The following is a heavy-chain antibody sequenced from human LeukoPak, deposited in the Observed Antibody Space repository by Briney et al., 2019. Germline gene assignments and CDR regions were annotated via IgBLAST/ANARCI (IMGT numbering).Heavy chain of an antibody. V-gene: IGHV4-59*01. CDR2: IYSSGTS. Sequence: SETLSLTCTVSGGSISSYYWSWIRQPPGRGLEWIGHIYSSGTSNYNPSLKSRVTISEDTSKNQLSLKLSSVTAADTAVYYCARDPLSWGSQADDYWGQGTLVTVSS. J-gene: IGHJ4*02. CDR1: GGSISSYY. D-gene: IGHD7-27*01. CDR3: ARDPLSWGSQADDY.